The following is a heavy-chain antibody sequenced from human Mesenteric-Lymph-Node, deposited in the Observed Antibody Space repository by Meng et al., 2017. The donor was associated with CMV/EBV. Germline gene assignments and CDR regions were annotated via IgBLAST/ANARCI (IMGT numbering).Heavy chain of an antibody. J-gene: IGHJ6*02. Sequence: GESLKISCAASGFTFSNAWMSWVRQAPGKGLEWVSSISGSGHTTYYADSVKGRFTISRDNSKSTLFLQMNSLRAEDTAMFYCAKDPRPCSSPSCYPPYHYYFMGVWGQGTTVTVSS. D-gene: IGHD2-2*01. CDR2: ISGSGHTT. CDR1: GFTFSNAW. CDR3: AKDPRPCSSPSCYPPYHYYFMGV. V-gene: IGHV3-23*01.